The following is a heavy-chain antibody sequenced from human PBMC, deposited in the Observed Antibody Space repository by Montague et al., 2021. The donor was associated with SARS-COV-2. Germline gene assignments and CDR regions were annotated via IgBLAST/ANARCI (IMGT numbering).Heavy chain of an antibody. J-gene: IGHJ2*01. V-gene: IGHV4-59*01. CDR3: AREYRIELWQTNWYFGL. CDR2: IYHRGNT. CDR1: GGSISGYY. D-gene: IGHD3-16*01. Sequence: SETLSLTCSVSGGSISGYYWSWIRQPPGKGLEWIGYIYHRGNTKYNPSLKSRVSISVDTSKIQFSLRLSSVTAADTAVYYCAREYRIELWQTNWYFGLWGRGTLVTVSS.